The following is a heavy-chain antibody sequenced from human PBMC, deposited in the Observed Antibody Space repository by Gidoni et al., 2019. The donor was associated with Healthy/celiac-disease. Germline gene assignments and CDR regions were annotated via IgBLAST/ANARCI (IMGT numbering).Heavy chain of an antibody. CDR1: GGSISSSSYY. CDR3: ARSIAARGGWFDP. V-gene: IGHV4-39*01. D-gene: IGHD6-6*01. Sequence: QLQLQESGPGLVKPSETLSLTCTVSGGSISSSSYYWGWIRQPPGKGLEWIGSIYYSGSTYYNPSLKSRVTISVDTSKNQFSLKLSSVTAADTAVYYCARSIAARGGWFDPWGQGTLVTVSS. J-gene: IGHJ5*02. CDR2: IYYSGST.